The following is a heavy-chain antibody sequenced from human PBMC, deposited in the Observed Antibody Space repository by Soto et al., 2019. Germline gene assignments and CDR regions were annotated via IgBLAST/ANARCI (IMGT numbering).Heavy chain of an antibody. CDR2: ISSSSSYI. V-gene: IGHV3-21*01. J-gene: IGHJ4*02. D-gene: IGHD6-6*01. Sequence: GGSLRLSCAASGFTFSSYSMNWVRQAPGKGLEWVSSISSSSSYIYYADSVKGRFTISRDNAKNSLYLQMNSLRAEDTAVYYCASVGSSSSGENFDYWGQGTLVTVSS. CDR3: ASVGSSSSGENFDY. CDR1: GFTFSSYS.